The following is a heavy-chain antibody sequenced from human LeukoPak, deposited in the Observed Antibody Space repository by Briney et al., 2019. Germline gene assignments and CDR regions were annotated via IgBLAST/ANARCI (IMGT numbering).Heavy chain of an antibody. D-gene: IGHD3-22*01. Sequence: GASVRVSCKASGYTFTSYYMHWVRQAPGQGLEWMGIINPSGGSTSYAQKFQGRVTMTRDTSTSTVYMELSSLRSEDTAVYYCARDKRDSSGYYYYFDYWGQGTLVTVSS. CDR1: GYTFTSYY. CDR2: INPSGGST. J-gene: IGHJ4*02. V-gene: IGHV1-46*01. CDR3: ARDKRDSSGYYYYFDY.